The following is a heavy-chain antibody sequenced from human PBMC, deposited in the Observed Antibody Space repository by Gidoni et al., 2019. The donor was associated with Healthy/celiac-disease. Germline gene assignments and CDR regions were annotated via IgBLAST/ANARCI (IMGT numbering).Heavy chain of an antibody. J-gene: IGHJ3*02. D-gene: IGHD3-22*01. CDR3: ARRGRYYYDSSGYYHAFDI. CDR2: IIPIFGTA. V-gene: IGHV1-69*01. Sequence: QVQLVQSGAEVKKPGSSVKVSCKASGGTFSSYAISWVRQAPGQGLEWMGGIIPIFGTANYAQKFQGRVTITADESTSTAYMELSSLRSEDTAVYYCARRGRYYYDSSGYYHAFDIWGQGTMVTVSS. CDR1: GGTFSSYA.